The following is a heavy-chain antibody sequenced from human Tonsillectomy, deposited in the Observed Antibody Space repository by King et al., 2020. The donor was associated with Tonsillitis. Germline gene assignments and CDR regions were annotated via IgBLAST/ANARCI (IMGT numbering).Heavy chain of an antibody. V-gene: IGHV5-51*01. J-gene: IGHJ4*02. CDR3: ARKDDDILTGYPKYYFDY. Sequence: QLVQSGAEVKKPGESLKISCKGSGYSFPTYYIAWVRQMPGKGLEWMGIIYPGDSATRYSPSFQGQVTISADKSINTAYLQWSSLKASDTAMYYCARKDDDILTGYPKYYFDYWGQGTLVTVSS. D-gene: IGHD3-9*01. CDR1: GYSFPTYY. CDR2: IYPGDSAT.